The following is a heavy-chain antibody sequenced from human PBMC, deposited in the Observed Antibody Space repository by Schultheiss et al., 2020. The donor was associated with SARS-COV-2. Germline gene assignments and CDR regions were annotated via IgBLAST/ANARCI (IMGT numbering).Heavy chain of an antibody. CDR1: GFTFSSYD. J-gene: IGHJ4*02. CDR2: IKQDGSEK. Sequence: GGSLRLSCAASGFTFSSYDMHWVRQAPGKGLEWVANIKQDGSEKYYVDSVKGRFTISRDNAKNSLYLQMNSLRAEDTAVYYCARHPLESGSYADWGQGTLVTVSS. D-gene: IGHD1-26*01. CDR3: ARHPLESGSYAD. V-gene: IGHV3-7*01.